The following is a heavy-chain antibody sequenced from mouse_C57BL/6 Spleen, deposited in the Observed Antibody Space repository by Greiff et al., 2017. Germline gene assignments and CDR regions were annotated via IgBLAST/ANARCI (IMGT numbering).Heavy chain of an antibody. D-gene: IGHD2-3*01. CDR1: GYTFTSYW. V-gene: IGHV1-5*01. J-gene: IGHJ4*01. Sequence: EVQLQQSGTVLARPGASVKMSCKTSGYTFTSYWMHWVKQRPGQGLEWIGAIYPGNSDTSYNEKFTGKAKLTAATYARTDYMELSCLTNENSVVYYCTRGDGYYQYCTAKDYWGQGTTVTVSS. CDR3: TRGDGYYQYCTAKDY. CDR2: IYPGNSDT.